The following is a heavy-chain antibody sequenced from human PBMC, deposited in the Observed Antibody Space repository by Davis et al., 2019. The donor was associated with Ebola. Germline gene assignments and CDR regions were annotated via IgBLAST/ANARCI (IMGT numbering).Heavy chain of an antibody. D-gene: IGHD6-25*01. CDR1: GHTFAGYY. V-gene: IGHV1-2*06. Sequence: AASVKVSCKSSGHTFAGYYMPSARPAPGQGLEWVGRINPNGGGTKYAQKFQGRVTMTWDTSISTAYMEMRGLRSGDTAVYYCARGGLGSGLHILRYFRHWGQGTLVTVSS. J-gene: IGHJ1*01. CDR3: ARGGLGSGLHILRYFRH. CDR2: INPNGGGT.